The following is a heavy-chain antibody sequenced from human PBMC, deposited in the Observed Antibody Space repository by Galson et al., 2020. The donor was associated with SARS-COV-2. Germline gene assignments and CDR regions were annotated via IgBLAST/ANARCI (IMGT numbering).Heavy chain of an antibody. CDR2: ISYTGTT. Sequence: SETLSLTCTVSGGSIRSAGYYWSWIRQNPGKGLEYIGYISYTGTTYYNPSPKSRLTISIDRSKRQFSLKLTAETAADTAIYYCAREVDCTSTSCHSLDVWGQGTTVSVSS. CDR1: GGSIRSAGYY. V-gene: IGHV4-31*03. J-gene: IGHJ6*02. D-gene: IGHD2-2*01. CDR3: AREVDCTSTSCHSLDV.